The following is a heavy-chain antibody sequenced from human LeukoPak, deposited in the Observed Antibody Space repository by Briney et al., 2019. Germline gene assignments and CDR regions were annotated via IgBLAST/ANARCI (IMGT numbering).Heavy chain of an antibody. V-gene: IGHV4-30-2*01. CDR3: ARSREYYYDSSGSERLFDY. Sequence: SETLSLTCAVSGGSISSGGYSWSWIRQPPGKGLEWIGYIYHSGSTYYNPSLKSRVTISVDRSKNQFSLKLSSVTAADTAVYYCARSREYYYDSSGSERLFDYWGQGTLVTVSS. J-gene: IGHJ4*02. D-gene: IGHD3-22*01. CDR1: GGSISSGGYS. CDR2: IYHSGST.